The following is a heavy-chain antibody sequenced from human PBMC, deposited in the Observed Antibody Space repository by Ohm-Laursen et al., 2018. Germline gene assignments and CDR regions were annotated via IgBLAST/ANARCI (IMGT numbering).Heavy chain of an antibody. D-gene: IGHD2-2*01. CDR1: GGAISNYY. CDR2: INYSGNT. J-gene: IGHJ5*02. CDR3: ARQEGYCSSTSCYEVWFDP. V-gene: IGHV4-59*08. Sequence: GTLSLTCTVSGGAISNYYWSWIRQPPGKGLEWIGHINYSGNTNYNPSLKSRVTISVDTSKNHFSLKLSSVTAADTAVYYCARQEGYCSSTSCYEVWFDPWGQGTLVTVSS.